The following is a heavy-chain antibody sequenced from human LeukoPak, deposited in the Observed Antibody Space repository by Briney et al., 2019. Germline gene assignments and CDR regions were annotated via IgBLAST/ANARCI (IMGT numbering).Heavy chain of an antibody. D-gene: IGHD6-19*01. CDR1: GFTFSSYA. CDR2: NSGSGDST. V-gene: IGHV3-23*01. J-gene: IGHJ3*02. Sequence: GGSLRLSCSASGFTFSSYAMSWVRQAPGKGLEWVSANSGSGDSTYYADSVKGRFTISRDNSKNTLYLQMNSLRAEDTAVYYCAKPCRSGLSPFDAFDIWGQGTMVTVSS. CDR3: AKPCRSGLSPFDAFDI.